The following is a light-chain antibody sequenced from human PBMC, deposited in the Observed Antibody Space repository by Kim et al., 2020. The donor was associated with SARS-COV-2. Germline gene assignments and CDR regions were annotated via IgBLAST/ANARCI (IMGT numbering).Light chain of an antibody. V-gene: IGLV2-14*01. CDR1: SSDVGGYNY. CDR2: EVI. CDR3: SSYTSSSTLV. Sequence: QSALTQPASVSGSPGQSITISCTGTSSDVGGYNYVSWYQQHPGKAPKLMIYEVINRPSGFSNRFSGSKSGNTASLTISGLQAEDEADYYCSSYTSSSTLVFGGRTQLTVL. J-gene: IGLJ3*02.